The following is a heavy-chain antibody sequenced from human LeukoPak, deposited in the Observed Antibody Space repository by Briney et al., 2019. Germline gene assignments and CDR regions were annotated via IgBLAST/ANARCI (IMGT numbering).Heavy chain of an antibody. D-gene: IGHD5-12*01. CDR1: GYTFTGYY. J-gene: IGHJ6*02. CDR3: ARELSPVYSGYANYYYNGMDV. V-gene: IGHV1-2*02. Sequence: ASVKVSCKASGYTFTGYYMHWVRQAPGQGLEWMGWINPNSGGTNYAQKFQGRVTMTRDTSISTAYMELSRLRSDDTAVYYCARELSPVYSGYANYYYNGMDVWGQGTTVTVSS. CDR2: INPNSGGT.